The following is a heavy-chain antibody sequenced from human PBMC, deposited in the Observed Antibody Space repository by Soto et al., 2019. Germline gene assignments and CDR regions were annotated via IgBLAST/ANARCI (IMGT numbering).Heavy chain of an antibody. CDR3: ASDQNYYDSSGYYYVVYFDY. J-gene: IGHJ4*02. V-gene: IGHV3-21*01. CDR1: GFTFSSYS. Sequence: GGSLRLSCAASGFTFSSYSMNWVRQAPGKGLEWVSSISSSSYIYYADSMKGRFTISRDNAKNSLNLQMNSLRAEDTAVYYCASDQNYYDSSGYYYVVYFDYWGQGTLVTVSS. CDR2: ISSSSYI. D-gene: IGHD3-22*01.